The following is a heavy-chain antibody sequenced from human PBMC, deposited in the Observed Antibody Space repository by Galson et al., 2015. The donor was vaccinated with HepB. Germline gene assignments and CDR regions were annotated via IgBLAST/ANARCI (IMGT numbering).Heavy chain of an antibody. V-gene: IGHV3-11*01. CDR1: EFKFINFD. CDR2: ISDSGRSM. J-gene: IGHJ6*03. CDR3: VKLGYCSSASCHHMDI. D-gene: IGHD2-2*01. Sequence: SLRLSCAASEFKFINFDMTWIRQAPGKGLEWVSRISDSGRSMFYADSVRGRFTISRDNDKKSLYLQMNSLRPEDTAVYYCVKLGYCSSASCHHMDIWGKGTTVTVSS.